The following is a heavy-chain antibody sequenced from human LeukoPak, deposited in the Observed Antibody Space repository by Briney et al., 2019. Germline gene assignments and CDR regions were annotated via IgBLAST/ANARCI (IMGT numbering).Heavy chain of an antibody. Sequence: GGSLRLSCAASGLTFDDYTMHWVRQAPGKGLEWVSLISWDGGSTYYADSVKGRFTISRDNAKNSLYLQMSSLRAEDTALYYCARGTLYSGWSYYFDSWGQGTLVTVSS. J-gene: IGHJ4*02. V-gene: IGHV3-43*01. CDR3: ARGTLYSGWSYYFDS. CDR2: ISWDGGST. CDR1: GLTFDDYT. D-gene: IGHD6-19*01.